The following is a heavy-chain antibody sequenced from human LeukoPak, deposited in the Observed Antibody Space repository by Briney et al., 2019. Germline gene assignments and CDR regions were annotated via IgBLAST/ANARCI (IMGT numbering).Heavy chain of an antibody. CDR2: ISGIGGST. V-gene: IGHV3-23*01. Sequence: GGSLRLSCAASGFTFSSYGMSWVRQAPGKGLEWVSAISGIGGSTYYADSVKGRFTISRDNSKNTLYLQMNSLRAEDTAVYYCAKDRLLNCRGDCYIFDYWGQGTAVTVSS. J-gene: IGHJ4*02. CDR3: AKDRLLNCRGDCYIFDY. CDR1: GFTFSSYG. D-gene: IGHD2-21*02.